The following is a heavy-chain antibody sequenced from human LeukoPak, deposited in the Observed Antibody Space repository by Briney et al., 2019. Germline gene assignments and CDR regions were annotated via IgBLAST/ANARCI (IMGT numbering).Heavy chain of an antibody. V-gene: IGHV3-23*01. CDR2: IIGSGSST. CDR1: GFTFSSYA. Sequence: PGGSLRLSCAASGFTFSSYAMSWVRQAPGKGLEWVSAIIGSGSSTYYADSVKGRFTISRDNSKNTLFLQMNSLRAEDTAVYYCVKDYSTIPAAANPLFDYWGQGALVTVSS. CDR3: VKDYSTIPAAANPLFDY. D-gene: IGHD6-13*01. J-gene: IGHJ4*02.